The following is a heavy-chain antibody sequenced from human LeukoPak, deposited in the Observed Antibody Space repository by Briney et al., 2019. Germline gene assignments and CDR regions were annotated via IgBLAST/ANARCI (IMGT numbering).Heavy chain of an antibody. CDR3: ARDYHNRHHTTDY. D-gene: IGHD1-14*01. Sequence: PGGSLRLSCAASGFTFSSYGMHWVRQAPGKGLEWVAVISYDGSNKYYADSVKGRFTISRDNSKNTLYLQMNSLRAEDTAVYYCARDYHNRHHTTDYWGQGTLVTVSS. CDR2: ISYDGSNK. J-gene: IGHJ4*02. V-gene: IGHV3-30*03. CDR1: GFTFSSYG.